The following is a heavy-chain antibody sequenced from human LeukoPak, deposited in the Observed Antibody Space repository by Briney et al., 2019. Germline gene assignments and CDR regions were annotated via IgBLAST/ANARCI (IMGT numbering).Heavy chain of an antibody. CDR1: GYTFTGYY. V-gene: IGHV1-2*02. CDR2: INPNSGGT. Sequence: SVKVSCKASGYTFTGYYMHWVRQAPGQGLEWMGWINPNSGGTNYAQKFQGRVTMTRDTSISTAYMELSRLRSDDTAAYYCASESRDGYSDAFDIWGQGTMVTVSS. J-gene: IGHJ3*02. CDR3: ASESRDGYSDAFDI. D-gene: IGHD5-24*01.